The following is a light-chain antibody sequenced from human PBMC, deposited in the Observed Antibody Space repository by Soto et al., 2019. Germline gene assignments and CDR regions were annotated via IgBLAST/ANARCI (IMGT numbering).Light chain of an antibody. CDR2: EVI. CDR3: CSYVGSSSVV. J-gene: IGLJ2*01. V-gene: IGLV2-23*02. CDR1: SSDVGSYNL. Sequence: QSVLTQPASVSGSPGQSITISCTGTSSDVGSYNLVSWYQQHPGKAPKLMIYEVIKRPSGVSNRFSGSKSGNTASLTISGLQAEDEADYYCCSYVGSSSVVFGGGTKLTVL.